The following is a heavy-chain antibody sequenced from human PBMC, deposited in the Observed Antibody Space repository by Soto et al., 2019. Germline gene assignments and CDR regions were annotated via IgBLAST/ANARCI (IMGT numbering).Heavy chain of an antibody. D-gene: IGHD6-19*01. V-gene: IGHV1-8*01. CDR2: MNPNSGNT. CDR3: ARGGSGWYY. CDR1: GYSFTSYD. Sequence: QVQLVQSGAEVKEPGASVKVSCKASGYSFTSYDINWVRQATVHALEWMGWMNPNSGNTGYAQTFQGRVTMTRNTTRSTAYMDLSSLRSEATAVAYCARGGSGWYYWGQGTLVTVS. J-gene: IGHJ4*02.